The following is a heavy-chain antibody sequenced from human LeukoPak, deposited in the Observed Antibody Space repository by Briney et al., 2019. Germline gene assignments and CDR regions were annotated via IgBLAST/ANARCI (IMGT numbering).Heavy chain of an antibody. CDR1: GASVTSTNYD. D-gene: IGHD3-22*01. CDR3: ARVCGYYDISGPLYYYDF. V-gene: IGHV4-39*01. J-gene: IGHJ4*02. Sequence: SSESLSPVYTAFGASVTSTNYDWGWIRQPPGKGLEWNGTIYHSGSTYYNPSLKSRVTISVDTSKNQFSLKLSSVTAADTAVYYCARVCGYYDISGPLYYYDFWGERTLVTVSS. CDR2: IYHSGST.